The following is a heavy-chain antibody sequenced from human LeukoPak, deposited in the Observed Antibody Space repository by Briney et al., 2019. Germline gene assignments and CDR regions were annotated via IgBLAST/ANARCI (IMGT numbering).Heavy chain of an antibody. Sequence: SETLSLTCTVSGGSISSYYWSWIRQPPGKGLEWIGYIYYSGSTNYNPSLKSRVTISVDTSKNQFSLKLSSVTAADTAVYYCASSCSGKSCSTPTRLDYWGQGTLVTVSS. J-gene: IGHJ4*02. D-gene: IGHD2-15*01. V-gene: IGHV4-59*12. CDR3: ASSCSGKSCSTPTRLDY. CDR2: IYYSGST. CDR1: GGSISSYY.